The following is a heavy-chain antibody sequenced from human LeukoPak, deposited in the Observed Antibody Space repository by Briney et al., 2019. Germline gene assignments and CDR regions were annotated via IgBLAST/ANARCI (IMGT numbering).Heavy chain of an antibody. CDR1: GGSISSGDYY. CDR3: ARMSPGVVVITAKYAFDI. Sequence: SGTLSLTCTVSGGSISSGDYYWSWIRQPPGKGLEWIGYIYYSGSTYYNPSLKSRVTISVDTSKNQFSLKLSSVTAADTAVYYCARMSPGVVVITAKYAFDIWGQGTMVTVSS. CDR2: IYYSGST. D-gene: IGHD3-22*01. V-gene: IGHV4-30-4*01. J-gene: IGHJ3*02.